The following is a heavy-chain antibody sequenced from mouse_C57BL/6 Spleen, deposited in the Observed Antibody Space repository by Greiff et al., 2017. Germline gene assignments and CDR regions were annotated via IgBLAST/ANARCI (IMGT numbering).Heavy chain of an antibody. Sequence: VQLKESGPELVKPGASVKIPCKASGYTFTDYNMDWVKQSHGKSLEWIGDINPNNGGTIFNQKFKGKATLTVDKSSSTANMELRSLTSEDTAVYYCARRETGTGLDYWGQGTTLTVYS. J-gene: IGHJ2*01. CDR1: GYTFTDYN. D-gene: IGHD4-1*01. V-gene: IGHV1-18*01. CDR3: ARRETGTGLDY. CDR2: INPNNGGT.